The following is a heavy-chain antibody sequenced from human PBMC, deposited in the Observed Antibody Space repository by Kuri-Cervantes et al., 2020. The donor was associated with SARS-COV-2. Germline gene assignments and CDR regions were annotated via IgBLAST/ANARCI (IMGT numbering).Heavy chain of an antibody. V-gene: IGHV3-20*04. CDR2: INWNGGST. CDR3: VRDPHDWGMDV. J-gene: IGHJ6*04. Sequence: GESLKISCAASGFTFDDYGMSWVRQAPGKGLEWVSGINWNGGSTGYADSVKGRFTISRDSNKNSLYLQMNSLRVEDTAIYYCVRDPHDWGMDVWGKGTTVTVSS. CDR1: GFTFDDYG. D-gene: IGHD3-16*01.